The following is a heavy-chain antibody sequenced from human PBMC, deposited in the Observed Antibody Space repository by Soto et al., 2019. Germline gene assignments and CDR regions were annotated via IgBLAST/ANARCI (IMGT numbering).Heavy chain of an antibody. CDR3: ARVELWFGELFGASDYYYYGMDV. Sequence: SVKVSCRASGGTFSSYASSWVRQAPGQGLEWMGGIIPIFGTANYAQKFQGRVTITADKHTSTAYMELSSLRSEDTAVYYCARVELWFGELFGASDYYYYGMDVWGQGTTVTVSS. CDR2: IIPIFGTA. J-gene: IGHJ6*01. CDR1: GGTFSSYA. V-gene: IGHV1-69*06. D-gene: IGHD3-10*01.